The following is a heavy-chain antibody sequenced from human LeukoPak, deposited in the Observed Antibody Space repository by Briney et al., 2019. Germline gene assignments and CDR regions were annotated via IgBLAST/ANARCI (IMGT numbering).Heavy chain of an antibody. Sequence: ASVTVSCKASGNTFTNNGISWVRQAPGQGLEWMGWISAYNGYTNYAQKFQDRVTMTTDTSTSTAYMELRSLRSDDTAVYYCARTFLYYYDSSGYNNWFDPWGQGTLVTVSS. J-gene: IGHJ5*02. V-gene: IGHV1-18*01. CDR2: ISAYNGYT. CDR3: ARTFLYYYDSSGYNNWFDP. CDR1: GNTFTNNG. D-gene: IGHD3-22*01.